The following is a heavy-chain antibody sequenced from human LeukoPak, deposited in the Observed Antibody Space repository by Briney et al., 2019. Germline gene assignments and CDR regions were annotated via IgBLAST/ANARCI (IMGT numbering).Heavy chain of an antibody. CDR2: XHPISGGT. Sequence: ASVXXXXXXSGYTFTCYYXXXXRXAXGQXLXXXXXXHPISGGTNYAHKFQRRVTMTRDTSISTAYMELSRLRSDDTAVYYCARELRQQLGGHWFDPWGQGTLVTVSS. CDR3: ARELRQQLGGHWFDP. J-gene: IGHJ5*02. V-gene: IGHV1-2*07. D-gene: IGHD6-13*01. CDR1: GYTFTCYY.